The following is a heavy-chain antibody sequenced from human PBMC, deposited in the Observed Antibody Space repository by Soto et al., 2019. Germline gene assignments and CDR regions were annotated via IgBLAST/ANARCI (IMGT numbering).Heavy chain of an antibody. V-gene: IGHV4-34*01. Sequence: SETLSLTCAVYGGSFSGYYWSWIRQPPGKGLEWIGEINHSGSTNYNPSLKSRVTISVDTSKNQFSLKLSSVTAADTAVYYCARGRRYYSRSQAHFDPWGQGTLVTVSS. CDR3: ARGRRYYSRSQAHFDP. D-gene: IGHD3-10*01. CDR2: INHSGST. CDR1: GGSFSGYY. J-gene: IGHJ5*02.